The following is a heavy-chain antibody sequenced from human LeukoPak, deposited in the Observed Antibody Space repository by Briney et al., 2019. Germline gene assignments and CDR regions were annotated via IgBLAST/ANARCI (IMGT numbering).Heavy chain of an antibody. CDR1: GFTFTTYG. J-gene: IGHJ4*02. V-gene: IGHV3-30*18. Sequence: GGSLRLSCAASGFTFTTYGMHWVRQPPGKGLEWVALISFDGSEKYYAESVKGRFTISRGNSKNTLYLQMNSVRVEDTALYFCAKDVKMFRGPMIMRHFDYWGQGSLVTVSS. D-gene: IGHD3-10*01. CDR3: AKDVKMFRGPMIMRHFDY. CDR2: ISFDGSEK.